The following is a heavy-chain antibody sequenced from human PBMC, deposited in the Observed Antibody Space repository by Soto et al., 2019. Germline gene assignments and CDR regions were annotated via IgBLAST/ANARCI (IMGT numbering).Heavy chain of an antibody. CDR1: GYSFTSYD. J-gene: IGHJ4*01. V-gene: IGHV1-8*01. D-gene: IGHD1-20*01. CDR2: MTPISGET. Sequence: QVQLVQSGAEVKKPGASVKVSCKASGYSFTSYDINWVRQASGQGLEWLGWMTPISGETGYAQKFQGRVSMTRDTSTSTAYVELSSPTYEDSAIYYCARNKWNTGDFDYWGHGTLVTVSS. CDR3: ARNKWNTGDFDY.